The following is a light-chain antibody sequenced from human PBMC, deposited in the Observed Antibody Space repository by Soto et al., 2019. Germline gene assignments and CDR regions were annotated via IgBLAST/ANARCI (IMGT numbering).Light chain of an antibody. CDR1: SSNIGAGYD. Sequence: QSVLTQPPSVSGAPGQRVTISCTGCSSNIGAGYDVHWYQQLPGTAPKLLIYGNSNRPSGVPDRFSGSKSGTSASLAITGLQAEDEADYYCQSYDSSLSASVVFGGGTKLTVL. CDR3: QSYDSSLSASVV. V-gene: IGLV1-40*01. J-gene: IGLJ2*01. CDR2: GNS.